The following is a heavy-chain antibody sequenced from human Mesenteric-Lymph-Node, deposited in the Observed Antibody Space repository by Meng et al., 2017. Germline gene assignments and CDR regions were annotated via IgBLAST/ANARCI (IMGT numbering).Heavy chain of an antibody. D-gene: IGHD6-13*01. Sequence: SETLSLTCAVYGGSFSGYYWSWIRQPPGKGLEWIGEINHSGSTNYNPSLKSRVTISVDTSKNQFSLKLSSVTAADTAVYYCARVGGIGSSSWYYGYWGQGNLVNGAS. V-gene: IGHV4-34*01. CDR3: ARVGGIGSSSWYYGY. J-gene: IGHJ4*02. CDR1: GGSFSGYY. CDR2: INHSGST.